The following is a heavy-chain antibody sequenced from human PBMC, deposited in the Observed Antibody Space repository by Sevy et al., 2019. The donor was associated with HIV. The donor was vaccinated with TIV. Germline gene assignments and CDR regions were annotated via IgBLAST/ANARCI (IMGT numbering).Heavy chain of an antibody. J-gene: IGHJ4*02. CDR2: IYYSGST. Sequence: SETMSLTCTVSGGSISSYYWSWIRQPPGKGLEWIGYIYYSGSTNYNPSLKSRVTISVDTSKNQFSLKLSSVTAADTAVYYCARDRGSVLTPDYFDYWGQGTLVTVSS. CDR1: GGSISSYY. V-gene: IGHV4-59*01. D-gene: IGHD1-20*01. CDR3: ARDRGSVLTPDYFDY.